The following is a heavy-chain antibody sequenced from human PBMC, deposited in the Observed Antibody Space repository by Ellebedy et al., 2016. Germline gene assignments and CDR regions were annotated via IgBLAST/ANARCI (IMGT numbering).Heavy chain of an antibody. CDR2: IDQNGHT. V-gene: IGHV4-34*01. CDR1: GGSFSTYY. D-gene: IGHD3-10*01. J-gene: IGHJ5*02. Sequence: SETLSLXXAFYGGSFSTYYWGWMRQPPGKGLEWIGDIDQNGHTTCPPSLKSRLTMAVDTSRKQFSLKLTSVTAADTAVYFCYYWDVIMTRESWGQGTLVTVSS. CDR3: YYWDVIMTRES.